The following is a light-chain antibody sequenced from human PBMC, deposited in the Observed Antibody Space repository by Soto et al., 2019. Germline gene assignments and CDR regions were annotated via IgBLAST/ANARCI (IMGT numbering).Light chain of an antibody. V-gene: IGKV1-5*01. CDR3: QQYHGYSLT. CDR1: QTISSW. CDR2: DAS. Sequence: DIHMTHAPSTLSGSVLDRVTITFRASQTISSWLAWYQQKPGKAPKLLIYDASTLQSGVPSRFSGSESGTEFILTISGLQPDDFATYYCQQYHGYSLTFGQGTKVDNK. J-gene: IGKJ1*01.